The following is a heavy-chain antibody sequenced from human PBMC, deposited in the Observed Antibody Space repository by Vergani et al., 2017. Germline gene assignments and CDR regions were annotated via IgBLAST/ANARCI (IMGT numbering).Heavy chain of an antibody. V-gene: IGHV3-7*01. Sequence: EVQLVESGGDLVQPGGSLRLSCAASGFTFCSYWMSWVRQAPGKGLEWVANIKQDGSEKYYVDSVKGRFTISRDNAKNSLYLKMNSLRAGDTAVYYSARSDSGGHTLPNWFDPWGQGTLVTVSS. CDR2: IKQDGSEK. CDR1: GFTFCSYW. D-gene: IGHD3-22*01. J-gene: IGHJ5*02. CDR3: ARSDSGGHTLPNWFDP.